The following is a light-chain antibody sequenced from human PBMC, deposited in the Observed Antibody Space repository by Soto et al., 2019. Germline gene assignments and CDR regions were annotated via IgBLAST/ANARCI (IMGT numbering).Light chain of an antibody. V-gene: IGKV3-11*01. CDR3: QQRSNWPHSIT. CDR2: DAS. Sequence: EIVLTQSPGTLSLSPGERATLSCRASQSVSNNFLAWYQQQPGQAPRLLIYDASNRATGIPARFSGSGSETDFTLTISSLEPEDFAVYYCQQRSNWPHSITFGQGTRLEIK. CDR1: QSVSNN. J-gene: IGKJ5*01.